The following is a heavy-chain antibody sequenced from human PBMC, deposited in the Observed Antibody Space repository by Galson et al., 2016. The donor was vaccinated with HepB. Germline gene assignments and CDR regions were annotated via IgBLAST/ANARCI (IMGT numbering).Heavy chain of an antibody. D-gene: IGHD3-10*01. CDR2: ISWDGRSP. J-gene: IGHJ6*02. Sequence: SLRLSCAASGFTFDDYTMHWVRQTPGKGLEWVALISWDGRSPDYADSVRGRFTISRDNRQNLLYLQMNDLTSEHTALYYCGKDWGSLWESSGKGMDVWGQGTTVIVSS. CDR1: GFTFDDYT. CDR3: GKDWGSLWESSGKGMDV. V-gene: IGHV3-43*01.